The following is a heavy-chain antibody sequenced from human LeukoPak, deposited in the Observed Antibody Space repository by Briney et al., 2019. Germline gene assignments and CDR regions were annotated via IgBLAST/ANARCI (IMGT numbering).Heavy chain of an antibody. CDR1: GGSISSYY. D-gene: IGHD1-1*01. CDR2: IFYTGST. V-gene: IGHV4-59*01. CDR3: ARWNERLDY. Sequence: SETLSLTCTVSGGSISSYYWSWIRQPPGKGLEWIGYIFYTGSTNYNPSLKSRVTISVDTSKNQFSLKLSSVTAADTAVYYCARWNERLDYWGQGTLVTVSS. J-gene: IGHJ4*02.